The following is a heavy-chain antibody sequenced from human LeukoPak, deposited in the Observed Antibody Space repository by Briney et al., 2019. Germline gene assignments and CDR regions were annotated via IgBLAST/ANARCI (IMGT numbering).Heavy chain of an antibody. Sequence: GGSLRLSCAASGFTVSTNYMSWVRQAPGKGLEWVSVIYSGGSTYYADSVKGRFTISRDNSKNTLYLQMNSLRAEDTAVYYCARAWVTYGSGSYLDYWGQGTLVTVSS. CDR2: IYSGGST. CDR3: ARAWVTYGSGSYLDY. V-gene: IGHV3-66*01. D-gene: IGHD3-10*01. CDR1: GFTVSTNY. J-gene: IGHJ4*02.